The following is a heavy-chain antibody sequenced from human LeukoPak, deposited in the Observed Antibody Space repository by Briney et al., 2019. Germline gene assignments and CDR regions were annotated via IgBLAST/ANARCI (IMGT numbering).Heavy chain of an antibody. CDR3: AKEGRSTTPGY. CDR2: ISSSSSLI. D-gene: IGHD6-13*01. Sequence: RGSLRLSCAASGFTFSSSDMDWVRQAPGKGLEWVASISSSSSLIYYTGSVKGRFTISRDNAKNSLYLQMNSLRAEDTAVYFCAKEGRSTTPGYWGQGPLGTVSS. V-gene: IGHV3-21*01. J-gene: IGHJ4*02. CDR1: GFTFSSSD.